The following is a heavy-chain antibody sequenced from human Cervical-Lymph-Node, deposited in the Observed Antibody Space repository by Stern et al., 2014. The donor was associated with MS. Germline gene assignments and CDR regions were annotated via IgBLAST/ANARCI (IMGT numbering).Heavy chain of an antibody. V-gene: IGHV7-4-1*02. CDR2: INTNTGNP. CDR1: GYTFTSYS. Sequence: VHLVESGSELKKPGASVKVSCKASGYTFTSYSINWVRQAPGQGLEWMGWINTNTGNPTYARGLTGRFVFSLDTSVSTAYLQITSLKGDDTAVYYCARAYSSTWYPGEFFDYWGQGTLVTVSS. CDR3: ARAYSSTWYPGEFFDY. D-gene: IGHD6-13*01. J-gene: IGHJ4*02.